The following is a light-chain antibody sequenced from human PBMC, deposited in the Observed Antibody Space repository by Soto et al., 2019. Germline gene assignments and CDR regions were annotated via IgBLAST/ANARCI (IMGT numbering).Light chain of an antibody. Sequence: QSALTQPRSVSGSPGQSVTISCTGISSDIGGYDYVSWFQEHPGKAPKVMIYEVSKRPSGVSNRFSGSKSGNTASLTISGLQAEDEADYYCSSYTSSSTRVFGTGTKLTVL. CDR3: SSYTSSSTRV. J-gene: IGLJ1*01. CDR2: EVS. CDR1: SSDIGGYDY. V-gene: IGLV2-14*01.